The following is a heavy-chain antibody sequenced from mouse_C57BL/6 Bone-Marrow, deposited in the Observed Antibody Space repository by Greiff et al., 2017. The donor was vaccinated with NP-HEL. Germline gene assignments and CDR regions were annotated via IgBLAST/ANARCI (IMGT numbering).Heavy chain of an antibody. J-gene: IGHJ2*01. Sequence: EVHLVESGGGLVQPGGSLSLSCAASGFTFTDYYMSWVRQPPGKALEWLGFIRNKANGYTTEYSASVKGRFTISRDNSQSSLYLQMNALRAEDSATYYGARPSPTGTFDYWGQGTTLTVSS. CDR2: IRNKANGYTT. CDR3: ARPSPTGTFDY. CDR1: GFTFTDYY. V-gene: IGHV7-3*01. D-gene: IGHD4-1*02.